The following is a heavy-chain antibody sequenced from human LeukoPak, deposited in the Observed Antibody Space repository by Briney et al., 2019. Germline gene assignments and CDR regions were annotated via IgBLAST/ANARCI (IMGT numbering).Heavy chain of an antibody. V-gene: IGHV3-33*01. CDR1: GFTFSSYG. CDR2: IWYDGTNK. Sequence: PGGSLRLSCAASGFTFSSYGMHWVRQAPNKGLEWVAVIWYDGTNKNYADSVKGRFTISRDNSKNTLYLEMNSLRAEDTAVYYCARDYYYDSSGYWDYYFDYWGQGTLVSVSS. J-gene: IGHJ4*02. CDR3: ARDYYYDSSGYWDYYFDY. D-gene: IGHD3-22*01.